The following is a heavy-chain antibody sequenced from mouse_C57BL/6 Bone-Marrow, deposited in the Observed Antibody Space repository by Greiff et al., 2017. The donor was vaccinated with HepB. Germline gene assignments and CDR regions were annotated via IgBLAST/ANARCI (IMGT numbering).Heavy chain of an antibody. CDR3: ARSPYYYGNAMDY. J-gene: IGHJ4*01. CDR2: IHPNSGST. Sequence: QVQLKQPGAELVKPGASVKLSCKASGYTFTSYWMHWVKQRPGQGLEWIGMIHPNSGSTNYNEKFKSKATLTVDKSSSTAYMQLSSLTSEDSAVYYCARSPYYYGNAMDYWGQGTSVTVSS. V-gene: IGHV1-64*01. CDR1: GYTFTSYW. D-gene: IGHD1-1*01.